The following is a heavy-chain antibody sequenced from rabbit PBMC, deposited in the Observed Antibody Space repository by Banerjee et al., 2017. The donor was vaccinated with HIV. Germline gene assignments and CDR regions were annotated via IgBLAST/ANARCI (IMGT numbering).Heavy chain of an antibody. J-gene: IGHJ4*01. CDR2: IYGGGGSS. Sequence: EESGGDLVKPGASLSLTCTTSGFSFSSSYYIRWVRQAPGKGLEWIACIYGGGGSSYYASWAKCRYTISEPSSTTVTLQLTSLTAAETASYFCAREVLYVASAGLGSDTIYYFDLWGPGTLVTVS. CDR1: GFSFSSSYY. D-gene: IGHD1-1*01. V-gene: IGHV1S40*01. CDR3: AREVLYVASAGLGSDTIYYFDL.